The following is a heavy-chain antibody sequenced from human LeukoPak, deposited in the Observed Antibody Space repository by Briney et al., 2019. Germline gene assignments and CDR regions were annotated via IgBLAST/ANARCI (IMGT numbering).Heavy chain of an antibody. V-gene: IGHV4-30-4*01. D-gene: IGHD5-24*01. CDR3: ARVRDGYPGYFDY. Sequence: SETLSLTCTVSGDSISTADFYWSWVRQPPGKGLERIGFIYYSGSTYYNPSLKSRVTVSKDTSKNQFSLKVRSMTAADTAVYYCARVRDGYPGYFDYWGQGTLVSVSS. J-gene: IGHJ4*02. CDR2: IYYSGST. CDR1: GDSISTADFY.